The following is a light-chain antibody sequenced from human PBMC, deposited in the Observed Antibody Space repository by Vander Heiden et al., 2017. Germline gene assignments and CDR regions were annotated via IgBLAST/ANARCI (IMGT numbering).Light chain of an antibody. J-gene: IGKJ1*01. Sequence: AIQMTQSPSSLSASVGDRVTITCRASQGIRNDLGWYQQKPGKAPKLLIYGASSLHSGVPSRFSGSGSGTDFTLTISSLQPEDFATYYCRQDDNYPETFGPGTKVEIK. CDR1: QGIRND. V-gene: IGKV1-6*01. CDR2: GAS. CDR3: RQDDNYPET.